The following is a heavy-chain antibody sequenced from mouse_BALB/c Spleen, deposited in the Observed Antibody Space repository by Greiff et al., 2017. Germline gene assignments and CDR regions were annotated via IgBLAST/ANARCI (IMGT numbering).Heavy chain of an antibody. D-gene: IGHD1-1*01. J-gene: IGHJ1*01. V-gene: IGHV5-17*02. CDR3: AREGRITTRYFDV. CDR2: ISSGSSTI. CDR1: GFTFSSFG. Sequence: EVKLVESGGGLVQPGGSRKLSCAASGFTFSSFGMHWVRQAPEKGLEWVAYISSGSSTIYYADTVKGRFTISRDNPKNTLFLQMTSLRSEDTAMYYCAREGRITTRYFDVWGAGTTVTVSS.